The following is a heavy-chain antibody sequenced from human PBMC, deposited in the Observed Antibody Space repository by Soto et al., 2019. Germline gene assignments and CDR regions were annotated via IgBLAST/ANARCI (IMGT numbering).Heavy chain of an antibody. CDR1: GFTFSSYS. CDR2: ISSSSSYI. CDR3: ARGGGGFWSGQSRYYYYGMDV. Sequence: EVQLVESGGGLVKPGGSLRLSCAASGFTFSSYSMNWVRQAPGKGLEWVSSISSSSSYIYYADSVKGRFTISRDNAKNPLYLQMNGLRAEDTVVYYCARGGGGFWSGQSRYYYYGMDVWGQGTTVTVSS. V-gene: IGHV3-21*01. D-gene: IGHD3-3*01. J-gene: IGHJ6*02.